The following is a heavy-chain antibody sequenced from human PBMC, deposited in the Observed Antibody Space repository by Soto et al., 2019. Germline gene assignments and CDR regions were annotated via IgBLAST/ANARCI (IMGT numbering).Heavy chain of an antibody. CDR3: ATDSGGSYPFPFDY. CDR2: FDPEDGET. Sequence: ASVNVSCKVSGYTLTELSMHWVRQAPGKGLEWMGGFDPEDGETIYAQKFQGRVTMTEDTSTDTAYMELSSLRSEDTAVYYCATDSGGSYPFPFDYWGQGTLVTVSS. V-gene: IGHV1-24*01. J-gene: IGHJ4*02. CDR1: GYTLTELS. D-gene: IGHD1-26*01.